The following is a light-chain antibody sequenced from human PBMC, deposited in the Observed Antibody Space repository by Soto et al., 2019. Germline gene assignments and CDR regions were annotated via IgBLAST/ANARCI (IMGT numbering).Light chain of an antibody. CDR3: KHYNSYSEA. Sequence: DIQMTQSPSTLSGSVGDRVTITCRASQTISSWLAWYQQKPGKAPKLLIYKASTLKSGVPSRFSGSGSGTELTLTISRLQPDDFATYYCKHYNSYSEAFGQGTKVELK. CDR2: KAS. V-gene: IGKV1-5*03. J-gene: IGKJ1*01. CDR1: QTISSW.